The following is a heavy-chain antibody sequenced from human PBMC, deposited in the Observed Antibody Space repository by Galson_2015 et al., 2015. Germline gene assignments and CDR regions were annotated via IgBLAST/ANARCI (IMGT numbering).Heavy chain of an antibody. CDR2: ISGNSGAI. D-gene: IGHD3-10*01. CDR3: ARDRPGISFPFDP. V-gene: IGHV3-23*01. Sequence: SLRLSCAGSGFSIATYAMNWVRQAPGKGLEWVAAISGNSGAIYYADSVKGRFAISRDNSNNTLFLQMNSLRADDTAVYYCARDRPGISFPFDPGGQVPLVAVSS. J-gene: IGHJ5*02. CDR1: GFSIATYA.